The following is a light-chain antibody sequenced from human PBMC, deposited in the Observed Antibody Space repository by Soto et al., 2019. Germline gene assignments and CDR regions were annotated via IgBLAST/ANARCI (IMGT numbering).Light chain of an antibody. CDR3: KKYKSYSPRT. Sequence: DVQMSQSPSTLSASVGDRVTITCRASEAISSWLACYQKKPGKAPKLLIYDVSRLESGVPSRFSGSGSGSEFTLTISSVQPDEFATYYCKKYKSYSPRTFGQGTKVDI. J-gene: IGKJ1*01. CDR2: DVS. CDR1: EAISSW. V-gene: IGKV1-5*01.